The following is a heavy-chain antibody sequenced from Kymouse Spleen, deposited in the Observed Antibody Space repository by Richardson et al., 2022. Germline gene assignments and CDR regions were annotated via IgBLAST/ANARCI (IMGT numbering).Heavy chain of an antibody. Sequence: QVQLVESGGGVVQPGRSLRLSCAASGFTFSSYGMHWVRQAPGKGLEWVAVISYDGSNKYYADSVKGRFTISRDNSKNTLYLQMNSLRAEDTAVYYCAKDLYNWNAFDIWGQGTMVTVSS. J-gene: IGHJ3*02. CDR1: GFTFSSYG. CDR3: AKDLYNWNAFDI. CDR2: ISYDGSNK. D-gene: IGHD1-20*01,IGHD1-7*01. V-gene: IGHV3-30*18.